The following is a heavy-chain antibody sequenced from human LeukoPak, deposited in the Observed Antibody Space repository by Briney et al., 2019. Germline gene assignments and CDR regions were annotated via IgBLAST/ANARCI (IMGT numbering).Heavy chain of an antibody. Sequence: PGGSLRLSCAASGFTFTTYWMSWVRQAPGKGLEWVANIKQDGTERYYVDSVKGRFTISRDNAKNSLYLQMSSLRVEDTAVYYCARLRRLAAPCAWGQGTMVTVSS. V-gene: IGHV3-7*01. CDR1: GFTFTTYW. D-gene: IGHD6-6*01. J-gene: IGHJ3*01. CDR2: IKQDGTER. CDR3: ARLRRLAAPCA.